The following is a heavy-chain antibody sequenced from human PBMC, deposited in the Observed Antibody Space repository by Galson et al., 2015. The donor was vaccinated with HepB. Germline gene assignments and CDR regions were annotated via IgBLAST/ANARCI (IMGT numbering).Heavy chain of an antibody. CDR1: GYDFNKYG. V-gene: IGHV1-18*01. J-gene: IGHJ6*02. D-gene: IGHD1-7*01. CDR2: VSGYDGSA. CDR3: ARDSRLELQLNNYYSYGMDV. Sequence: SVKVSCMASGYDFNKYGLSWVRQAPGQRPEWMGWVSGYDGSANYAPKFRGRVPMTTQASASTAYMEMRSLTSDDTAVYYCARDSRLELQLNNYYSYGMDVWGQGTAVIVS.